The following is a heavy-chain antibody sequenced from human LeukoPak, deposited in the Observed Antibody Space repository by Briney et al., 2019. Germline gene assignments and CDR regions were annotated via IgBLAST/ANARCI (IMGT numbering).Heavy chain of an antibody. J-gene: IGHJ5*02. Sequence: SQTLSPTCTVSGGSISSGGYYWSWIRQHPGKGLEWIGYIYYSGSTYYNPSLKSRVTISVDTSKNQFSLKLSSVTAADTAVYYCARGFHYYDSSGYDYNWFDPWGQGTLVTVSS. D-gene: IGHD3-22*01. V-gene: IGHV4-31*03. CDR2: IYYSGST. CDR1: GGSISSGGYY. CDR3: ARGFHYYDSSGYDYNWFDP.